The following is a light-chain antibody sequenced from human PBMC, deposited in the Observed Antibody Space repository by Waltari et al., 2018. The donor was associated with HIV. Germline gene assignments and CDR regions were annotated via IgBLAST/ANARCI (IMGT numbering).Light chain of an antibody. V-gene: IGLV1-47*01. J-gene: IGLJ3*02. CDR2: MNN. Sequence: QSVLTQPPSASGTPGQRVTISCSGSNSNIGSNYVYWYQQLPGTAPKLLMYMNNPRPSGVPDRFSGSKSGTSASLAISGLRSDDEADYYFAAWDASLSAWVFGGGTKLTVL. CDR3: AAWDASLSAWV. CDR1: NSNIGSNY.